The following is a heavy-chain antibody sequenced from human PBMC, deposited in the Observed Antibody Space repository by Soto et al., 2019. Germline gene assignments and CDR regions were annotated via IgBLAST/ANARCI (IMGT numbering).Heavy chain of an antibody. D-gene: IGHD1-26*01. V-gene: IGHV1-46*01. CDR3: ARSSGGNFGIIIEGTNWFAP. CDR2: INPHGGST. J-gene: IGHJ5*02. Sequence: QLVQSGGEVKQPGASVKVSCKAPRDTFTSYYINWVRQAPGQGLEWMGVINPHGGSTAYAQKVKGRVTLNRETSASTVYMEVSSLTSEDTAMYYCARSSGGNFGIIIEGTNWFAPWGQGTLVTVAS. CDR1: RDTFTSYY.